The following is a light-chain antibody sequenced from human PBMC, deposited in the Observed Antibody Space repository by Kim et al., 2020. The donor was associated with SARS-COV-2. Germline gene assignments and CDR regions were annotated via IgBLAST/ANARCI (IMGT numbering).Light chain of an antibody. CDR3: QHYDGYSGT. CDR1: QRIRNW. Sequence: SSVGDRVTITCRASQRIRNWLAWYQQKPGKGPRLLIYDASNLESGVPSRFSGSRSETEFTLTISSLQPDDFATYYCQHYDGYSGTFGQGTKVDIK. CDR2: DAS. V-gene: IGKV1-5*01. J-gene: IGKJ1*01.